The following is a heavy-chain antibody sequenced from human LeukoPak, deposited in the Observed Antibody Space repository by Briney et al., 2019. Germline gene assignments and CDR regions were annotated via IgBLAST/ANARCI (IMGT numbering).Heavy chain of an antibody. V-gene: IGHV3-7*01. CDR2: IKQDGSEK. Sequence: GGSLRLSCAASGFTFSSYWMSWVRQAPGKGLEWVANIKQDGSEKYYVDSVKGRFTISRDNAKNSLYLQMNSLRAEDTAVYYCARNPDPVDYYDSSGYFDYWGQGTLVTVSS. D-gene: IGHD3-22*01. CDR3: ARNPDPVDYYDSSGYFDY. J-gene: IGHJ4*02. CDR1: GFTFSSYW.